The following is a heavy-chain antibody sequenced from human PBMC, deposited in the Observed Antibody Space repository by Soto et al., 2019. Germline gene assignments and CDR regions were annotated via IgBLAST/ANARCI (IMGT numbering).Heavy chain of an antibody. V-gene: IGHV1-18*01. Sequence: QVQLVQSGAEVKKPGASVKVSCKASGYTFTSCGISWVRQAPGQGLEWMGWISAYNGNTNYAQKLQGRVTMTTDTAPSTAYMELRSLRSDDTAVYYCAGGKGYYYGSGSYYGMDVWGQGTTVTVSS. J-gene: IGHJ6*02. D-gene: IGHD3-10*01. CDR1: GYTFTSCG. CDR3: AGGKGYYYGSGSYYGMDV. CDR2: ISAYNGNT.